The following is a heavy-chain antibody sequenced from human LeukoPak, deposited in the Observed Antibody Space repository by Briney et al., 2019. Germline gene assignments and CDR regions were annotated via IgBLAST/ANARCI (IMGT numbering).Heavy chain of an antibody. CDR3: ARIDEVTFDD. D-gene: IGHD2-21*02. CDR1: GFTFSSYW. CDR2: IQPDGSEQ. V-gene: IGHV3-7*01. J-gene: IGHJ5*02. Sequence: PGGSLRLSCAASGFTFSSYWMSWVRQAPGKGLEWVANIQPDGSEQYYVDSVKGRFTISRDDAKNSLYLQMNSLRAEDTAVYYCARIDEVTFDDWGQGTLVTVSS.